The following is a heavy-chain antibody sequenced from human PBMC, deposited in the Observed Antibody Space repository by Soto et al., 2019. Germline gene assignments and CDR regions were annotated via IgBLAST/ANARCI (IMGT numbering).Heavy chain of an antibody. CDR2: ISAYSGKT. J-gene: IGHJ4*02. V-gene: IGHV1-18*01. Sequence: QVQLVQSGGEVKKPGASVKVSCKTSGYTFTTYGISWVRQAPGQGLEWVGWISAYSGKTHYAQKFQGEVTMTTDTSTNTAYLELRSLRSDDTAVYYCARDPYLGDHQYWGQGTLATVSS. CDR3: ARDPYLGDHQY. D-gene: IGHD3-16*01. CDR1: GYTFTTYG.